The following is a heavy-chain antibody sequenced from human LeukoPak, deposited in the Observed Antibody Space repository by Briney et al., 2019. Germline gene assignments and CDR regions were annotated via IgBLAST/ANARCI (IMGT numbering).Heavy chain of an antibody. V-gene: IGHV4-39*01. D-gene: IGHD6-6*01. Sequence: SETLSLTCTVSGGSISSSSYYWGWIRQPPGKGLEWIGSIYYSGSTYYNPSLKSRVTISVDTSKNQFSLKLSSVTAADTAVYYCARDIAARPNYFDYWGQGTLVTVSS. J-gene: IGHJ4*02. CDR3: ARDIAARPNYFDY. CDR2: IYYSGST. CDR1: GGSISSSSYY.